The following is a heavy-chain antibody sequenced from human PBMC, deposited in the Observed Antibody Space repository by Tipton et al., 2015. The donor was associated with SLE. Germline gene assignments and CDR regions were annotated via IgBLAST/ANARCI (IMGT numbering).Heavy chain of an antibody. CDR2: IYHTGST. J-gene: IGHJ6*03. Sequence: TLSLTCTVSGGSISTYYWSWIRQPPKQGLEWIGWIYHTGSTDYNPSLKSRVTISVDTSKNQFSLKLSSVTAADTAVYYCARANWNIVVEPAAKSYYYYMDVWGKGSTVTVSS. CDR1: GGSISTYY. V-gene: IGHV4-59*12. D-gene: IGHD2-2*01. CDR3: ARANWNIVVEPAAKSYYYYMDV.